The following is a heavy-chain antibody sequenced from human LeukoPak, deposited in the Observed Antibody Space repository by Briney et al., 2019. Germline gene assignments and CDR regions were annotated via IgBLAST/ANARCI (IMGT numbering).Heavy chain of an antibody. J-gene: IGHJ4*02. Sequence: GESLKISCKGSGYSFTSYWIGWVRQMPGKGLEWMGIIYPGDSDTRYSPSFQGQVTISADKSTSTAYLQWSSLKASDTAMYYCARPIYYGSGSYYPGFDYWGQGTLATVSS. CDR3: ARPIYYGSGSYYPGFDY. CDR1: GYSFTSYW. D-gene: IGHD3-10*01. CDR2: IYPGDSDT. V-gene: IGHV5-51*01.